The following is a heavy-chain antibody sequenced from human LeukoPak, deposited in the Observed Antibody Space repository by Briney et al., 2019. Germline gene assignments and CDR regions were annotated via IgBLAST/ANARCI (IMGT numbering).Heavy chain of an antibody. Sequence: SQTLSLTCTVSGGSISSYYWSWIRQPPGKGLEWIGYIYYSGSTNYNPSLKSRVTISVDTSKNQFSLKLSSVTAAVTAVYYCARNLPLDYGDLPFPDDNNWFDPWGQGTLVTVSS. CDR3: ARNLPLDYGDLPFPDDNNWFDP. D-gene: IGHD4-17*01. J-gene: IGHJ5*02. CDR1: GGSISSYY. CDR2: IYYSGST. V-gene: IGHV4-59*01.